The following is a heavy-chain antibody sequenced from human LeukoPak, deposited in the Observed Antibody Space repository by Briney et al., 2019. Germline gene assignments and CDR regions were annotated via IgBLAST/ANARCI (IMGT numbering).Heavy chain of an antibody. D-gene: IGHD6-13*01. CDR2: ISPNSGGT. J-gene: IGHJ4*02. Sequence: GASVKVSCKASEYASTDYYIYWVRQAPGQGLEWMGRISPNSGGTNYAQNFQGRLTVARDTSINTAYMELNSLRSDDTAVYYCARRIAASGHFDYWGQGTLVTVSS. CDR1: EYASTDYY. CDR3: ARRIAASGHFDY. V-gene: IGHV1-2*06.